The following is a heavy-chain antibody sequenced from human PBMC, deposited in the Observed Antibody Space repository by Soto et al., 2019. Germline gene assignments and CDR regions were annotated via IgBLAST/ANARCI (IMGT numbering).Heavy chain of an antibody. CDR2: ISSSSSYI. D-gene: IGHD6-6*01. J-gene: IGHJ4*02. Sequence: GGSLRLSCAASGFTFSSYSMNWVRQAPGKGLEWVSSISSSSSYIYYADSVKGRFTISRDNAKNSLYLQMNSLRAEDTAVYYCARDTKLVYVDYWGQGTLATVSS. CDR1: GFTFSSYS. V-gene: IGHV3-21*01. CDR3: ARDTKLVYVDY.